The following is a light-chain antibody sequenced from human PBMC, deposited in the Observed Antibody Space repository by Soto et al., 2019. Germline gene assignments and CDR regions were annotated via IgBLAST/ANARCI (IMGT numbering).Light chain of an antibody. Sequence: QSVLTQPPSTSGTPGQRVTISCSGGSSNIGSNTVNWFQHVPGTAPKLVIYNTDQPPSGVPDRFSGSKSGTSASLAISGLQSEDEADYHCATWDDSLNGLVFGGGTKLTVL. V-gene: IGLV1-44*01. CDR2: NTD. J-gene: IGLJ2*01. CDR1: SSNIGSNT. CDR3: ATWDDSLNGLV.